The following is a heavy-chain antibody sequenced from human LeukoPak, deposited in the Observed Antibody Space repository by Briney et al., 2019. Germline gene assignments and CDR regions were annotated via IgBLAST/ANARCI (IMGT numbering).Heavy chain of an antibody. D-gene: IGHD3-3*01. CDR3: AKDLYDFWSGYYAFDI. CDR1: GFTFSSYG. V-gene: IGHV3-30*02. Sequence: GGSLRLSCAASGFTFSSYGMHWVRQAPGKGLEWVAFIRYDGSNKYYADSVKGRFTISRDNSKNTLYLQMNSLRAEDTAVYYCAKDLYDFWSGYYAFDIWGQGTVVTVSS. J-gene: IGHJ3*02. CDR2: IRYDGSNK.